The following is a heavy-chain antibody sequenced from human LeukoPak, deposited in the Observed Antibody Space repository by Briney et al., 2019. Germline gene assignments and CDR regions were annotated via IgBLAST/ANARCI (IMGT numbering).Heavy chain of an antibody. CDR3: ARVQVLGTYDWFDP. J-gene: IGHJ5*02. Sequence: GGSLRLSCAASEFIFSNYWMHWVRQAPGKGLVWVSRINSDGSFTSYADSVKGRFTISIDNAKNTLYLQMNSLRAEDTAIYYCARVQVLGTYDWFDPWGQGTLVTVSS. CDR1: EFIFSNYW. V-gene: IGHV3-74*01. D-gene: IGHD4/OR15-4a*01. CDR2: INSDGSFT.